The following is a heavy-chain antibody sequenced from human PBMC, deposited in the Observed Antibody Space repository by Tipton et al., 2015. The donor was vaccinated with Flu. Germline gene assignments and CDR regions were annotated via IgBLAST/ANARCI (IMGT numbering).Heavy chain of an antibody. D-gene: IGHD3-16*01. V-gene: IGHV4-38-2*02. Sequence: TLSLTCSVSGDSIASDYYWGWIRQPPGKGLEWIGNIYHSGTTYYNPPLRSRVIILVDRSKNQFSLKLSFVTAADTAVYYCARARAPYYYYAMDLWGQGTAVTVSS. CDR2: IYHSGTT. J-gene: IGHJ6*02. CDR1: GDSIASDYY. CDR3: ARARAPYYYYAMDL.